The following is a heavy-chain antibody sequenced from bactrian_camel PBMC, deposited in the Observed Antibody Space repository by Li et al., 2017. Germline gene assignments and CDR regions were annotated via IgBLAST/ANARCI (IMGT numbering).Heavy chain of an antibody. J-gene: IGHJ6*01. D-gene: IGHD7*01. CDR1: GFTASGVF. V-gene: IGHV3S1*01. CDR3: AADTEGDWGLVGSDFRY. Sequence: HVQLVESGGGSVQVGESLTLSCVASGFTASGVFMAWFRRTPVKGREGVAVIGRDGTTGTTQYASSVKGRFTISRDYAKNSLNLQMDNLEPEDTGVYYCAADTEGDWGLVGSDFRYWGRGTQVTVS. CDR2: IGRDGTTGTT.